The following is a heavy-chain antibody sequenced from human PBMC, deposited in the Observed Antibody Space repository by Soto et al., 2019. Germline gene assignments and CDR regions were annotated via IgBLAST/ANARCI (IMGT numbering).Heavy chain of an antibody. CDR2: ISSSGSTI. V-gene: IGHV3-11*01. D-gene: IGHD6-13*01. J-gene: IGHJ4*02. CDR1: GFTFSDYY. CDR3: ATESDSSSWYGTYYFDY. Sequence: GGSLRLSCAASGFTFSDYYMSWIRQAPGKGLEWVSYISSSGSTIYYADSVKGRFTISRDNAKNSLYLQMNSLRAEDTAVYYCATESDSSSWYGTYYFDYWGQGTLVTVSS.